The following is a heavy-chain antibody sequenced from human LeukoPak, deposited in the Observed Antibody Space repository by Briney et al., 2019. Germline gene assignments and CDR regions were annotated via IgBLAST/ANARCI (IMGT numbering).Heavy chain of an antibody. D-gene: IGHD4/OR15-4a*01. V-gene: IGHV4-61*02. Sequence: PSETLSLTCTVSGGSISSGSYYWSWIRQPAGKGLEWIGRIYTSGSTNYNPSLKSRVTISVDTSKNQFSLKLSSVTAADTAVYYCAREGARDAFDIWGQGTMVTVSP. CDR1: GGSISSGSYY. CDR2: IYTSGST. CDR3: AREGARDAFDI. J-gene: IGHJ3*02.